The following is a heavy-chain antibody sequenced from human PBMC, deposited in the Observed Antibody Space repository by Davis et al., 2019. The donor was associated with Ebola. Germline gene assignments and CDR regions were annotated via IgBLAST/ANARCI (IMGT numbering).Heavy chain of an antibody. D-gene: IGHD2-2*01. CDR2: INPNSGGT. V-gene: IGHV1-2*02. CDR3: ARAGGSPRGYCSSTSCYVGY. Sequence: ASVKVSCKASGYTFTGYYMHWVRQAPGQGLEWMGWINPNSGGTNYAQKFQGRVTMTRDTSISTAYMELSRLRSDDTAVYYCARAGGSPRGYCSSTSCYVGYWGQGTLVTVSS. J-gene: IGHJ4*02. CDR1: GYTFTGYY.